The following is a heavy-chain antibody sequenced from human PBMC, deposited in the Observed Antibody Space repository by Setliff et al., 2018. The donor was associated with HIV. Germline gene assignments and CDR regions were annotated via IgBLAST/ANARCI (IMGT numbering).Heavy chain of an antibody. D-gene: IGHD5-18*01. V-gene: IGHV1-46*01. CDR1: GYTFTSYY. Sequence: ASVKVSCKASGYTFTSYYMHWVRQAPGQGLEWMGIINPSGGSTSYAQKFQGRVTMTRDTSTSTVYMELSSLRSEDTAVYYCARGIRVDTAMVTDLFDYWGQGTLVTVYS. J-gene: IGHJ4*02. CDR3: ARGIRVDTAMVTDLFDY. CDR2: INPSGGST.